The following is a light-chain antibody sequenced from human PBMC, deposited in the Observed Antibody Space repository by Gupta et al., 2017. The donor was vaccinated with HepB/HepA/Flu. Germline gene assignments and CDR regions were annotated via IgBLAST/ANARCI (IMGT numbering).Light chain of an antibody. CDR1: SSDIGGYNY. CDR2: DVS. J-gene: IGLJ2*01. V-gene: IGLV2-14*01. CDR3: SSYTSSNSVI. Sequence: QSALTQPASVSGSPGQSITISCTGTSSDIGGYNYVSWYQQHPGNAPKVMIYDVSNRPSGVSNRFSGSKSGNTASLTISGLQAEDEADYYCSSYTSSNSVIFGGGTKLTVL.